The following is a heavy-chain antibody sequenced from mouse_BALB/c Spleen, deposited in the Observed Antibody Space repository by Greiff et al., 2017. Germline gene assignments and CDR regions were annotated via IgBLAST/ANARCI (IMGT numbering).Heavy chain of an antibody. J-gene: IGHJ3*01. V-gene: IGHV14-3*02. CDR3: ASYDYDDGSPFAY. Sequence: EVQLQQSGAELVKPGASVKLSCTASGFNIKDTYMHWVKQRPEQGLEWIGRIDPANGNTKYDPKFQGKATITADTSSNTAYLQLSSLTSEDTAVYYCASYDYDDGSPFAYWGQGTLVTVSA. CDR2: IDPANGNT. D-gene: IGHD2-4*01. CDR1: GFNIKDTY.